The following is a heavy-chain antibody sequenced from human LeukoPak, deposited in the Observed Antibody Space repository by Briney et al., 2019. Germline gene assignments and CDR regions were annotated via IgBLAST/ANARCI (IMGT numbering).Heavy chain of an antibody. CDR2: IYSVGST. J-gene: IGHJ4*02. D-gene: IGHD6-19*01. CDR3: ASEGYSSGH. CDR1: ALTLSINY. Sequence: GRSRRLSCAPSALTLSINYMSCVRHPPENLLEWVSFIYSVGSTYYPDSSKARFTIYRDNSKKTLYLQMNSLRAEDTAVYYCASEGYSSGHWGQGTLVSVCS. V-gene: IGHV3-66*01.